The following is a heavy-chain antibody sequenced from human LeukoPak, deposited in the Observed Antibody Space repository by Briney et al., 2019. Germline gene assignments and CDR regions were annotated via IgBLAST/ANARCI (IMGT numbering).Heavy chain of an antibody. J-gene: IGHJ3*02. V-gene: IGHV3-30*02. Sequence: GGSLRLSCAASGFTFSSYWMSWVRQAPGKGLEWVTFIRYDGSSKYYADSVKGRFTISRDNSKNTLYLQLNSLRAEDTAVYYCAKDRGVKYDRDAFDIWGQGTMVTVSS. D-gene: IGHD3-22*01. CDR2: IRYDGSSK. CDR1: GFTFSSYW. CDR3: AKDRGVKYDRDAFDI.